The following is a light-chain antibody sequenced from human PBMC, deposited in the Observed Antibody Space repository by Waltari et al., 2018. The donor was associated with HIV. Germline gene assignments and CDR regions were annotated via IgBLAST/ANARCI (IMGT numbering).Light chain of an antibody. Sequence: SYALTQPPSVSVSPGQTARIPCPGAALPKKYSFWYQQKPGQAPVLVIYEDSKRPSGIPERFSGSSSGTMATLTISGAQVEDEADYYCYSTDSSGNPSFGGGTKLTVL. CDR3: YSTDSSGNPS. CDR1: ALPKKY. V-gene: IGLV3-10*01. J-gene: IGLJ2*01. CDR2: EDS.